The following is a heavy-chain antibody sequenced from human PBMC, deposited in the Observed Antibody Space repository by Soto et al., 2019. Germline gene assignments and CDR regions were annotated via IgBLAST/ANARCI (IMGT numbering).Heavy chain of an antibody. CDR3: ARGSSGWAGGNYYGMDV. CDR1: GGTFSSYA. CDR2: IIPIFGTA. J-gene: IGHJ6*02. D-gene: IGHD6-19*01. V-gene: IGHV1-69*13. Sequence: GASVKVSCKASGGTFSSYAISWVRQAPGQGLEWMGGIIPIFGTANYAQKFQGRVTITADESTSTAYMELSSLRSEDTAVYYCARGSSGWAGGNYYGMDVWGQGTTVTVSS.